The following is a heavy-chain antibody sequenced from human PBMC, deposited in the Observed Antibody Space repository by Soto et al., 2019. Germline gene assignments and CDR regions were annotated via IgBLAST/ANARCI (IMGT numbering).Heavy chain of an antibody. D-gene: IGHD6-6*01. V-gene: IGHV1-69*01. J-gene: IGHJ6*02. CDR2: IIPIFGTA. Sequence: QVQLVQSGAEVKKPGSSVKVSCKASGGTFSSYAISWVRQAPGQGLEWMGGIIPIFGTANYAQKFQGRVTITADESTSTAYMELSSLRSEDTAEYYCARSHSSSSRYYYYYGMDVWGQVTTVTVSS. CDR1: GGTFSSYA. CDR3: ARSHSSSSRYYYYYGMDV.